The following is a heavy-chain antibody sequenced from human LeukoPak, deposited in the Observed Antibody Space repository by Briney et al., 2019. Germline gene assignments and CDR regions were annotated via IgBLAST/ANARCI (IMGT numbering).Heavy chain of an antibody. V-gene: IGHV1-2*04. CDR2: INPNSGGT. Sequence: RASVKVSCKASGYTFTGYYMHWVRQASGQGLEWMGWINPNSGGTNYAQKFQGWVTMTRDTSISTAYMELSRLRSDDTAVYYCARDPGGGSGSYYDVWYFDYWGQGTLVTVSS. J-gene: IGHJ4*02. CDR1: GYTFTGYY. D-gene: IGHD3-10*01. CDR3: ARDPGGGSGSYYDVWYFDY.